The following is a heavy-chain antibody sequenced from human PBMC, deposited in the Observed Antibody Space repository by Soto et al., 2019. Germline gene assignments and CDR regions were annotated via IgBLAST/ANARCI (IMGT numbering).Heavy chain of an antibody. CDR3: ARSPNYYYYGFDV. D-gene: IGHD3-10*01. CDR2: IYYSGST. V-gene: IGHV4-61*08. J-gene: IGHJ6*02. CDR1: GGSVSSGDYF. Sequence: PSETLSLTCTVSGGSVSSGDYFWSWLRQSPGKRLEWIAYIYYSGSTNYHPSLKSRATISVDTSKSQVSLTLTSMTAADAALYYCARSPNYYYYGFDVWGQGTAVTVSS.